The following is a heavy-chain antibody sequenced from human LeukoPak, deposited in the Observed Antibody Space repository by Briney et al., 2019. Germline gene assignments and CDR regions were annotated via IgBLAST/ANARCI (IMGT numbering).Heavy chain of an antibody. Sequence: GGSLRLSCAASGFTFSSYWMHWVRQVPGKGLVWVSRINGDGSTTTYADSVKGRFTISRDNAKNSLYLQMNSLRAEDTAVYYCARDARLWFGELRDSLDAFDIWGQGTMVTVSS. CDR3: ARDARLWFGELRDSLDAFDI. V-gene: IGHV3-74*01. CDR1: GFTFSSYW. CDR2: INGDGSTT. D-gene: IGHD3-10*01. J-gene: IGHJ3*02.